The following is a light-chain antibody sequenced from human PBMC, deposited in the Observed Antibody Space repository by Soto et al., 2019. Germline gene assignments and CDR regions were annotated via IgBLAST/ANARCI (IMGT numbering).Light chain of an antibody. CDR3: QQYYSTPPT. V-gene: IGKV4-1*01. CDR2: WAS. CDR1: QNVLYNSNNKNY. Sequence: DIAMTQSPDSLAVSLGERATINCKSSQNVLYNSNNKNYLAWYQQKPGQPPKLLIYWASTRESGVPDRFSGSGSGTDFTLTISSLQAEDVAVYYCQQYYSTPPTFGGGTKVEIK. J-gene: IGKJ4*01.